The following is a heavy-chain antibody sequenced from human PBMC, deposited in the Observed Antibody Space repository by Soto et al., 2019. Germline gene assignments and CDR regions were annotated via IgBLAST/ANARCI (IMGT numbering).Heavy chain of an antibody. CDR1: GYTFTSYA. Sequence: QVQLVQSGAEVKKPGASVKVSCKASGYTFTSYAMHWVRQAPGQRLEWMGWINAGNGNTKYSQKFQGRVTITSDTSASTAYMELSSLRSEDTAVYYCARGPGGPDGPGDYCGQGTLVTVSS. CDR2: INAGNGNT. D-gene: IGHD2-15*01. CDR3: ARGPGGPDGPGDY. J-gene: IGHJ4*02. V-gene: IGHV1-3*01.